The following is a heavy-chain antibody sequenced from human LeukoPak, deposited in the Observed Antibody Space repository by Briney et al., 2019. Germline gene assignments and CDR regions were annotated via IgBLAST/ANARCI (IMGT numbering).Heavy chain of an antibody. J-gene: IGHJ4*02. CDR3: ARAPYYYYDSGSGTRVTGNPDY. CDR1: GFTLSDYG. D-gene: IGHD3-10*01. V-gene: IGHV3-30*02. CDR2: IPFDGSHK. Sequence: GGSLRLSCVVSGFTLSDYGIHWVRQAPGRGLQWVAFIPFDGSHKYYADSVEGRFTISRDNAKNSLFLQMNSLRAEDTAVYYCARAPYYYYDSGSGTRVTGNPDYWGQGTLVTVSS.